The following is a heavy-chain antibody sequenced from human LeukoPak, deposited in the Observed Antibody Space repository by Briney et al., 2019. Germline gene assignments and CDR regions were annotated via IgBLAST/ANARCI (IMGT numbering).Heavy chain of an antibody. Sequence: GGSLRLSCVASGFTFSTYGMSWVRQAPGKGLEWVAAVSSTGSGTYYPDSLKGRFIISRDNSQNTVFLQMNSLRPEDTAFYFCAKDGPLLWFGPTDAWGQGILVTVSS. D-gene: IGHD3-10*01. J-gene: IGHJ5*02. V-gene: IGHV3-23*01. CDR1: GFTFSTYG. CDR3: AKDGPLLWFGPTDA. CDR2: VSSTGSGT.